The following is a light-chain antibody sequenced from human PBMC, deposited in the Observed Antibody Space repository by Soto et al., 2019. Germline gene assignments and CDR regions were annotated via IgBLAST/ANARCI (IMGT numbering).Light chain of an antibody. J-gene: IGLJ2*01. V-gene: IGLV2-14*01. Sequence: QSALAQPASVSGSPGQSITISCTGTTSDVGRYKFVSWYQHRPGKAPKLLIFEVSNRPSGVSSRFSGSKSGNTASLTISGLQTEDEATYYCSSSTDTDTLVIFGGGTKVTVL. CDR3: SSSTDTDTLVI. CDR1: TSDVGRYKF. CDR2: EVS.